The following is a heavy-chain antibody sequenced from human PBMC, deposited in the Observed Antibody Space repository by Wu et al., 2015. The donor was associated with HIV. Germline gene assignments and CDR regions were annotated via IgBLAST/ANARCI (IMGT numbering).Heavy chain of an antibody. D-gene: IGHD1-7*01. CDR2: IFSNGNT. CDR3: AREAWNSLGWLGFDI. CDR1: DSLTSGDYY. J-gene: IGHJ3*02. Sequence: QVQLQESGPGLVKPSQTLSLTCSLSDSLTSGDYYWTWIRQSPGKGLEWIGHIFSNGNTKYSPSLQSRVTISLDTSNNRFSLKLTSVTAADTGMYYCAREAWNSLGWLGFDIWGQGTMVTVSS. V-gene: IGHV4-30-4*08.